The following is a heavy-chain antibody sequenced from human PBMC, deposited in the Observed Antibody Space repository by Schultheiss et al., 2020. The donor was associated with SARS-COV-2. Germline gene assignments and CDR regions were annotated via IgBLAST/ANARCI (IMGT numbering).Heavy chain of an antibody. Sequence: SETLSLTCAVYGGSFSGYYWSWIRQPPGKGLEWIGEINHSGSTNYNPSLKSRVTISVDTSKNQFSLKLSSVTAEDTAVYYCARGAILGYYYYMDVWGKGTTVTVSS. CDR1: GGSFSGYY. D-gene: IGHD2-2*02. J-gene: IGHJ6*03. CDR3: ARGAILGYYYYMDV. CDR2: INHSGST. V-gene: IGHV4-34*01.